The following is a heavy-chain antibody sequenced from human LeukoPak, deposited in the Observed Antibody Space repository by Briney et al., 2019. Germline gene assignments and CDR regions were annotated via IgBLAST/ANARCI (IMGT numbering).Heavy chain of an antibody. J-gene: IGHJ4*02. CDR1: GYTFTGYY. CDR2: INPNSGGT. V-gene: IGHV1-2*02. Sequence: ASVKVSCKASGYTFTGYYIHWVRQAPGQGLEWVGWINPNSGGTNYAQSFEGRVTLTRDTSVSTAYMELSSLRSDDTAVYYCARASLGYWGQGTLVTVSS. CDR3: ARASLGY. D-gene: IGHD7-27*01.